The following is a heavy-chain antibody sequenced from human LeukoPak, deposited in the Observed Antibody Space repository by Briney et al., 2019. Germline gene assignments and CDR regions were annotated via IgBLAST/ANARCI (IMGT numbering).Heavy chain of an antibody. V-gene: IGHV3-21*01. CDR3: AKGNPYYYYYMDV. D-gene: IGHD1-14*01. CDR1: GFSVTTYT. Sequence: GGSLRLSCAASGFSVTTYTMHWVRQAPGKGLEWVSSVTSTSTYIYYADSVKGRFTVSRDNAKNSLYLQMNSLRAEDTAVYYCAKGNPYYYYYMDVWGKGTTVTVSS. J-gene: IGHJ6*03. CDR2: VTSTSTYI.